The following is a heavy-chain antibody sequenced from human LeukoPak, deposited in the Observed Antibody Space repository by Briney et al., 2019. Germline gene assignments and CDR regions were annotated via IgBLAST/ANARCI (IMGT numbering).Heavy chain of an antibody. CDR2: ISGSGGST. CDR3: AKDPEDIVVVVAATGFDY. D-gene: IGHD2-15*01. V-gene: IGHV3-23*01. CDR1: GFTFSSYA. J-gene: IGHJ4*02. Sequence: GGSLRVSCAASGFTFSSYAMSWVRQAPGKGLEWVSAISGSGGSTYYADSVKGRFTISRDNSKNTLYLQMNSLRAEVTAVYYCAKDPEDIVVVVAATGFDYWGQGTLVTVSS.